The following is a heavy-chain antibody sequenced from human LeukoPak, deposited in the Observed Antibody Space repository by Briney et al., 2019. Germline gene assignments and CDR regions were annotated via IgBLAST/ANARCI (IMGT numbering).Heavy chain of an antibody. CDR2: IIHILGIA. CDR3: ARARGSSSSDY. Sequence: AAVKVPCKASGGTFSSYTISWVRQPPGQGLEWMGRIIHILGIANYAQKFQGRVTINADKSTRIAYMELSSLRSEDTAVYYCARARGSSSSDYWGQGTLVTVSS. CDR1: GGTFSSYT. D-gene: IGHD6-6*01. V-gene: IGHV1-69*02. J-gene: IGHJ4*02.